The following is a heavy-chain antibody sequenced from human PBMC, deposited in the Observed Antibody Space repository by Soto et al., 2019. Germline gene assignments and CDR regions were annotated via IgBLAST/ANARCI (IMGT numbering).Heavy chain of an antibody. CDR3: ARWPRHIDAFDI. J-gene: IGHJ3*02. Sequence: EVQLVESGGGLVKPGGSLRLSCAACGFTFSSYSMNWVRQAPGKGLEWVSSISSSSSYIYYADSVKGRFTISRDNAKNSLYLQMNSLRAEDTAVYYCARWPRHIDAFDIWGQGTMVTVSS. V-gene: IGHV3-21*01. CDR1: GFTFSSYS. CDR2: ISSSSSYI.